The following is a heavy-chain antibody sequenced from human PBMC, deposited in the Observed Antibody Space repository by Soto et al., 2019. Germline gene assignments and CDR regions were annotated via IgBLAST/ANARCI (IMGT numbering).Heavy chain of an antibody. CDR1: GFTFSSYA. CDR3: ARDYVPAAMSYYYYGMDV. D-gene: IGHD2-2*01. J-gene: IGHJ6*02. V-gene: IGHV3-30-3*01. CDR2: ISYDGSNK. Sequence: QVQLVESGGGVVQPGRSLRLSCAASGFTFSSYAMHWVRQAPGKGLEWVAVISYDGSNKYYADSVKGRFTISRDNSKNTXXLQMNSLRAEDTAVYYCARDYVPAAMSYYYYGMDVWGQGTTVTVSS.